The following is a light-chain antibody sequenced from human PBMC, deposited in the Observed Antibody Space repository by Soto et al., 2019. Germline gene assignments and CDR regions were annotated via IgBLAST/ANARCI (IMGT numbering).Light chain of an antibody. Sequence: ETVMTQSPATLSVSPGERATLSCRASQSISSNLAWYQQKPGQAPRLLIYGASTRATGIPTRFTGSGSGTEFTLTISSPQSEDSAIYYCQQYNNWLPDIFGGGTKVEIK. CDR3: QQYNNWLPDI. CDR1: QSISSN. J-gene: IGKJ4*01. CDR2: GAS. V-gene: IGKV3-15*01.